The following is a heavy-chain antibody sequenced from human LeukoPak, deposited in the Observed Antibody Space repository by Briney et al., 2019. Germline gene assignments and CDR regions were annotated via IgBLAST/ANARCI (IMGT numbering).Heavy chain of an antibody. V-gene: IGHV1-2*02. D-gene: IGHD2-15*01. CDR3: ARVGCSGGSCYRLIFDY. J-gene: IGHJ4*02. CDR2: INPNSGGT. Sequence: GASVKVSCKASGYTFTGYYMHWVRQAPGQGLEWMGWINPNSGGTNYAQKFQGRVTMTRDTSISTAYMELSRLRSDDTAVYYCARVGCSGGSCYRLIFDYWGQGTLVTVSS. CDR1: GYTFTGYY.